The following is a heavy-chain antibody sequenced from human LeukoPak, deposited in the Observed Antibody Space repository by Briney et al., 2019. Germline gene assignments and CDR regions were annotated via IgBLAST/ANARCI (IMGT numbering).Heavy chain of an antibody. D-gene: IGHD3-9*01. Sequence: SETLSLTCTVSGYSISSGYYWGWIRQPPGKGLEWIGYIYYSGSTNYNPSLKSRVTISVDTSKNQFSLKLSSVTAADTAVYYCARSDPSYDILTGYWPDAFDIWGQGTMVTVSS. CDR3: ARSDPSYDILTGYWPDAFDI. CDR1: GYSISSGYY. CDR2: IYYSGST. J-gene: IGHJ3*02. V-gene: IGHV4-61*01.